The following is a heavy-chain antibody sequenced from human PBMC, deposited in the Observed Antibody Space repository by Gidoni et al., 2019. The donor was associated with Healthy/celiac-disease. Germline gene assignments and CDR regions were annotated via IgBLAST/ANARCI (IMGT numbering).Heavy chain of an antibody. V-gene: IGHV3-48*03. D-gene: IGHD3-22*01. CDR3: ARVKGYDSSGYYYGDFDY. CDR1: GFTFISYE. Sequence: EVQLVESGGGLLQPGGSLRLSCAASGFTFISYELNWVRQAPGKGLEWVSYISSSGSTIYYADSVKGRFTIYRDNAKNSLYRQMNSLRAEETAVYYCARVKGYDSSGYYYGDFDYWGQGTLVTVSS. J-gene: IGHJ4*02. CDR2: ISSSGSTI.